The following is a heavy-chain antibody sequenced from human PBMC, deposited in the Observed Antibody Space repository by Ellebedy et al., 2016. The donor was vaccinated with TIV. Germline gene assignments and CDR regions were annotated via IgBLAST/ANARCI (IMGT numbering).Heavy chain of an antibody. CDR3: ARQIAVTETWFDP. J-gene: IGHJ5*02. Sequence: ASVKVSXXASGYTFIHYGITWVRQAPGQGLEWMGWISTYNGNKKYGQKFQGRVTMTTDTSTSTAYMELKSLRFDDTAVYYCARQIAVTETWFDPWGQGTLVTVSS. V-gene: IGHV1-18*01. CDR2: ISTYNGNK. D-gene: IGHD6-19*01. CDR1: GYTFIHYG.